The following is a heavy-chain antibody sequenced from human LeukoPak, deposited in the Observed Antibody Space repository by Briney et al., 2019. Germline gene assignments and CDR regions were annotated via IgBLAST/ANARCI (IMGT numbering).Heavy chain of an antibody. CDR1: GGSITSYH. CDR2: IYYSGST. V-gene: IGHV4-59*08. J-gene: IGHJ4*02. CDR3: ARRGGDFVLDY. D-gene: IGHD2-21*02. Sequence: PSETLPLTCTVSGGSITSYHWTWIRQPPGKGLEWIGHIYYSGSTNYNPSLKSRVTISVDTSKNQFSLKVSSVTAADTAVYYCARRGGDFVLDYWAQGTLVTVSS.